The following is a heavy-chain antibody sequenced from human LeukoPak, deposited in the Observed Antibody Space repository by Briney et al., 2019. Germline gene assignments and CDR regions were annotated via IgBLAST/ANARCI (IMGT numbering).Heavy chain of an antibody. Sequence: GGSLRLSCAASGFTFSSYAMHWVRQAPGKGLEWVAVISYDGSNKYYADSVKGRFTISRDNSKNTLYLQMNSLRAEDTAVYYCAREEFGGNSPTGYFDYWGQGTLVTVSS. CDR1: GFTFSSYA. J-gene: IGHJ4*02. CDR3: AREEFGGNSPTGYFDY. D-gene: IGHD4-23*01. V-gene: IGHV3-30-3*01. CDR2: ISYDGSNK.